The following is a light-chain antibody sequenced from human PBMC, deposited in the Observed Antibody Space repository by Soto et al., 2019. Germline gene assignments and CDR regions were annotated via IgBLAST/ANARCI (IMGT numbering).Light chain of an antibody. J-gene: IGKJ1*01. CDR2: GAS. CDR3: QQYSSTFWT. V-gene: IGKV3-20*01. Sequence: EMGLTQSPATPSFSPGETTTLACRASQSISSSYLDSYQQKSGQAPSLLVYGASIRATAIPARFSGSGSGPDFTLTISRLEPEDFELYYCQQYSSTFWTLGHGTKVEIK. CDR1: QSISSSY.